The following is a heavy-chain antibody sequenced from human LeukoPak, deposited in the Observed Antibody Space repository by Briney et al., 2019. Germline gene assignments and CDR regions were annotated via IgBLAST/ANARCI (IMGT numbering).Heavy chain of an antibody. V-gene: IGHV1-46*01. CDR1: GYTFTSDY. D-gene: IGHD2-21*02. CDR2: INPSGGST. Sequence: ASVKCSSKASGYTFTSDYMHWVRHAPGQGLEWMGIINPSGGSTSYAQKSQGRVTMTRDTSTSTVYMELSSLRSEDTAVYYCARGATRYCGGDCYHIDPWGQGTLVTVSS. CDR3: ARGATRYCGGDCYHIDP. J-gene: IGHJ5*02.